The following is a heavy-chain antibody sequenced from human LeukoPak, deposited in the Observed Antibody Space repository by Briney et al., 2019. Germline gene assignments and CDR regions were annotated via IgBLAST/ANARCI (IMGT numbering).Heavy chain of an antibody. CDR1: GYTFTDYH. J-gene: IGHJ4*02. V-gene: IGHV1-2*02. CDR3: SRGRADGYSGYDFGDY. CDR2: INPNSGDT. Sequence: ASVKVSCKAFGYTFTDYHMHWVRQAPGQGLEWMGWINPNSGDTNYAQKFQGRVTMARDTSISTAYMELSSLTSDDTAVYYCSRGRADGYSGYDFGDYWGQGTLVTVSS. D-gene: IGHD5-12*01.